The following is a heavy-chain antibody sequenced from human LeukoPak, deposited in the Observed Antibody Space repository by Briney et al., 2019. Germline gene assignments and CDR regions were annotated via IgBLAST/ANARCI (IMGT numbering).Heavy chain of an antibody. CDR1: GFTFSSYS. CDR3: SGSSEWGYYFDY. V-gene: IGHV3-64*01. D-gene: IGHD1-26*01. CDR2: ISSSGGNT. Sequence: GGSLRLSCAASGFTFSSYSMHWVRQAPGKGLEYVSAISSSGGNTYYAISVKGRFTISRDNSKNTLYLQMGSLRAEDMAVYYCSGSSEWGYYFDYWGQGTLVTVSS. J-gene: IGHJ4*02.